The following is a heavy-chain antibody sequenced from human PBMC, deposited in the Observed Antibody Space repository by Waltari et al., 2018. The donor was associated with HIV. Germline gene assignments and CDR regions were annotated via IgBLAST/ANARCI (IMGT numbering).Heavy chain of an antibody. CDR2: VWYDGKNK. V-gene: IGHV3-33*01. Sequence: QLQLVASGVGVVQPGSYLRLSCAAPGFTFSSYGMHWVRQAPGKGLEWLAVVWYDGKNKYYADSVKGRFTVSRDNSKNTLFLQMNSLRVDDTAVYYCARTPYDTSGYCFDYWGQGTLVTVSS. CDR1: GFTFSSYG. CDR3: ARTPYDTSGYCFDY. D-gene: IGHD3-22*01. J-gene: IGHJ4*02.